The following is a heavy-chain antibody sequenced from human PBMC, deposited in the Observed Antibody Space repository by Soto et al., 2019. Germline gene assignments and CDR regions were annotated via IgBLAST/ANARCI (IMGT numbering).Heavy chain of an antibody. D-gene: IGHD1-26*01. Sequence: PSETLPLTCTVSGGYISSSYYWSWIRQPPGKGLEWIGYIYYSGSTNYNPSLKSRVTISVDTSKNQFSLKLSSVTAADTAVYYCARGGETTIVGSPDDAFDIWGQGTMVTVSS. CDR3: ARGGETTIVGSPDDAFDI. CDR2: IYYSGST. CDR1: GGYISSSYY. J-gene: IGHJ3*02. V-gene: IGHV4-59*01.